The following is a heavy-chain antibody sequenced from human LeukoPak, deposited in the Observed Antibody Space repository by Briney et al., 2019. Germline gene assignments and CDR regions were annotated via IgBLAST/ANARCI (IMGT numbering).Heavy chain of an antibody. CDR3: ARKGRDGYNSVYDY. V-gene: IGHV2-70*01. J-gene: IGHJ4*02. Sequence: SGPTLVNPTQTLTLTCTFSGFSLSTSGMCVSWIRQPPGKALEWLALIDWDDDKYYSTSLKTRLTISKDTSKNQVVLTMTNMDPVDTATYYCARKGRDGYNSVYDYWGQGTLVTVPS. D-gene: IGHD5-24*01. CDR2: IDWDDDK. CDR1: GFSLSTSGMC.